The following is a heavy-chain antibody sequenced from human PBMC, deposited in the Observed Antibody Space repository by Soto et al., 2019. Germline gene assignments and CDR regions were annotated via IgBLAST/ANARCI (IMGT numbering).Heavy chain of an antibody. V-gene: IGHV3-30*18. Sequence: GGSLRLSCAASGFTFSSYGMHWVRQAPGKGLEWVAVISYDGSNKYYADSVKGRFTIARDNSKNTLYLHMSSLRAEDTAVYYCVKDGSSGWPYYYGLDVWGQGTSVTVSS. CDR2: ISYDGSNK. CDR1: GFTFSSYG. D-gene: IGHD6-19*01. CDR3: VKDGSSGWPYYYGLDV. J-gene: IGHJ6*02.